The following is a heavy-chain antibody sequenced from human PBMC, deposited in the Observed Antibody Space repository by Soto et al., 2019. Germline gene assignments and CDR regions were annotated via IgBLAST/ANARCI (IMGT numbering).Heavy chain of an antibody. J-gene: IGHJ4*02. CDR1: GYTFTSYG. CDR3: ARDMFGGAVAGTQVDY. Sequence: ASLKVNCKSSGYTFTSYGIIWVRQAPGQGLEWMGWISAYNGNTNYAQKLQGRVTMTTDTSTSTAYMELRSLRSDDTAVYYCARDMFGGAVAGTQVDYWGQGTLVNVSS. CDR2: ISAYNGNT. V-gene: IGHV1-18*01. D-gene: IGHD6-19*01.